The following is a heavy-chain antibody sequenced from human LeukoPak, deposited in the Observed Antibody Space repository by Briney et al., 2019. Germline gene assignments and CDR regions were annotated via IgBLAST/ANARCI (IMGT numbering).Heavy chain of an antibody. Sequence: SETLSLTCTVSGGSISSYYWSWIRQPPGKGLEYIGYIYYSGSSNYNPSLKSRVTISVDTSKNQFSLKLSSVTAADTAVYYCARHGEQWLGRGDYFDYWGQGTLVTVSS. D-gene: IGHD6-19*01. V-gene: IGHV4-59*08. CDR1: GGSISSYY. CDR3: ARHGEQWLGRGDYFDY. CDR2: IYYSGSS. J-gene: IGHJ4*02.